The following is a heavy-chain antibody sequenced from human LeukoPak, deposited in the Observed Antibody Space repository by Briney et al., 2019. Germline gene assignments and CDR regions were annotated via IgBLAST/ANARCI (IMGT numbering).Heavy chain of an antibody. CDR1: GYTFTDYF. V-gene: IGHV1-2*06. D-gene: IGHD2-8*02. CDR2: INPNSGGT. Sequence: ASVKVSCKASGYTFTDYFMHWVRQAPGQGLEWKGRINPNSGGTNYAQKFQGRVTMTRDTSISTAYMELSGLRSDDTAVYYCARDRTGALFFDYWGQGTLVTVSS. CDR3: ARDRTGALFFDY. J-gene: IGHJ4*02.